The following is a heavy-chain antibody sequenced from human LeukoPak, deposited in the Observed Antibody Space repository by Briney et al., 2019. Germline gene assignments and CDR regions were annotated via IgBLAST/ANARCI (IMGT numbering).Heavy chain of an antibody. CDR2: IYYSGST. V-gene: IGHV4-59*08. CDR1: GGSISSYY. CDR3: ARKSSDYYDSSGYPLAFDI. D-gene: IGHD3-22*01. J-gene: IGHJ3*02. Sequence: SETLSLTCTVSGGSISSYYWSWIRQPPGKGLEWIGYIYYSGSTNYNPSLKSRVTISVDTSKNQFSLKLSSVTAADTAVYYCARKSSDYYDSSGYPLAFDIWGQGTMVTVSS.